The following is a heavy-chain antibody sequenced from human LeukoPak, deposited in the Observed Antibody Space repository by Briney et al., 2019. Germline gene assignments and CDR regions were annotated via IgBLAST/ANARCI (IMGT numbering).Heavy chain of an antibody. CDR2: IYHSGSI. Sequence: PSETLSLTCAVYGGSFRGYYWSWSRQPPGKGLEWSGSIYHSGSIYHRPSLKSRVTISVDTSKHQFSLKLSSVTAADTAVYYCARDRIYGSGSDHFDYWGQGTLVTVSS. V-gene: IGHV4-34*01. D-gene: IGHD3-10*01. J-gene: IGHJ4*02. CDR1: GGSFRGYY. CDR3: ARDRIYGSGSDHFDY.